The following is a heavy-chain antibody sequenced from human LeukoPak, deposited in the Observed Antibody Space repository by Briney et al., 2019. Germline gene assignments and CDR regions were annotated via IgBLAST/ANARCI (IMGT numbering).Heavy chain of an antibody. CDR1: EFTFSRYE. CDR3: ARVQLWPNVGMDV. CDR2: ISSNGGST. V-gene: IGHV3-64*01. Sequence: GGSLRLSCAASEFTFSRYEMCWVRQAPGKGLEYVSAISSNGGSTYYANSVKGRFTISRDNSKNTLYLQMGSLRAEDMAVYYCARVQLWPNVGMDVWGQGTTVTVSS. J-gene: IGHJ6*02. D-gene: IGHD5-18*01.